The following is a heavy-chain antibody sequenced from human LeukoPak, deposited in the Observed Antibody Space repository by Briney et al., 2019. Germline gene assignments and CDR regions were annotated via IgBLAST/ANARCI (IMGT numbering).Heavy chain of an antibody. CDR1: GFTFDDYA. V-gene: IGHV3-9*01. J-gene: IGHJ4*02. Sequence: PGRSLRLSCAASGFTFDDYAMHWVRQAPGKGREGVSGISWNSGSIVYADSVKGRFTISRDNAKNSLYLQMNSLRAEDTAVDYCARDSRLFDYWGQGTLVTVSS. CDR2: ISWNSGSI. D-gene: IGHD3-22*01. CDR3: ARDSRLFDY.